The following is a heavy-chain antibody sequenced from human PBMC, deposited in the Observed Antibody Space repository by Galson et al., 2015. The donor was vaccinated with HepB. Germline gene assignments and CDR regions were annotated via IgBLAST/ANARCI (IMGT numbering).Heavy chain of an antibody. CDR2: ISGSGGST. V-gene: IGHV3-23*01. J-gene: IGHJ4*02. Sequence: SLRLSCAASGFTFSGSAMHWVRQAPGRGLEWISGISGSGGSTYYADSVKGRFTVSGDNSLDTVDLQMDSLRVDDTAVYYCAKDYLPYYDRWGSYSDLYYFDYWGQGTLVTVSS. CDR1: GFTFSGSA. D-gene: IGHD3-22*01. CDR3: AKDYLPYYDRWGSYSDLYYFDY.